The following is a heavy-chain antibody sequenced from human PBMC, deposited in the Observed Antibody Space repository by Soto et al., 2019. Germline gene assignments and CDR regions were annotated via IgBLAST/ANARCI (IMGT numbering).Heavy chain of an antibody. J-gene: IGHJ4*02. Sequence: HVQLVQSGAEVKKPGSSVRVSCKTSGGTFSSHVFSWVRQAPGQGLEWMGGIIPKFVTPNSAQRFQDRVATTAGESTSTVYMELSRLRPEDTVEYYWARGAEGLGYNWEYVPFDLWGQGTLVTVSS. V-gene: IGHV1-69*01. CDR2: IIPKFVTP. D-gene: IGHD1-20*01. CDR1: GGTFSSHV. CDR3: ARGAEGLGYNWEYVPFDL.